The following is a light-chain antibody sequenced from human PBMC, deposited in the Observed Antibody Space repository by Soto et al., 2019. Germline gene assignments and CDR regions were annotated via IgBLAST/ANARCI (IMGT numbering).Light chain of an antibody. V-gene: IGLV2-14*01. CDR3: SSYTSSSTRV. CDR1: SSDVGGYKY. Sequence: QSALTQPASVSGSPGQSITISCSGASSDVGGYKYVSWYQQHPGEAPKLMIYDVSNRPSGVSKRVSGSKSGNTASLTISGLQAEDEADYYCSSYTSSSTRVFGTGTKLTVL. CDR2: DVS. J-gene: IGLJ1*01.